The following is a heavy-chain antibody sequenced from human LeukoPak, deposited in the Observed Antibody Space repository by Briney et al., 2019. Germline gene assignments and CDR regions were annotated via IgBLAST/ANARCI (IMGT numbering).Heavy chain of an antibody. D-gene: IGHD2-21*02. CDR3: ARDPFGDSVFDV. J-gene: IGHJ3*01. CDR1: GYGFTDYY. CDR2: INPNSGGT. V-gene: IGHV1-2*02. Sequence: ASVKLSCKTSGYGFTDYYMHWVRQAPGQGLEWMGWINPNSGGTNYAQKFQGRVTMTRDTSISTAYMDLSRLRSDDTAVYYCARDPFGDSVFDVWGQGTMVTVSS.